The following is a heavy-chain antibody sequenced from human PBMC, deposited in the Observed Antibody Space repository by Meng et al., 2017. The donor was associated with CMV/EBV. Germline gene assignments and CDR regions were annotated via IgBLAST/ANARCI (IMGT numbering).Heavy chain of an antibody. D-gene: IGHD3-9*01. Sequence: SFVACGLSFINCWFWGVLRQPRKGLGGVVDIRKDGRGIYYVASVKGRFTISRDNAKNSLYLQMTTLTVDDTAVYYCARDPDWHQFDYRGQGTLVTVSS. J-gene: IGHJ4*02. V-gene: IGHV3-7*04. CDR3: ARDPDWHQFDY. CDR2: IRKDGRGI. CDR1: GLSFINCW.